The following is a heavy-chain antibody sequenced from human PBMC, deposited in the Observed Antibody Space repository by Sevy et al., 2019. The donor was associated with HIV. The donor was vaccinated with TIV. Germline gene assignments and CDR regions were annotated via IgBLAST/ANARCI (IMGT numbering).Heavy chain of an antibody. CDR2: IGSAGDA. CDR3: ARSGGYSDYGMDV. V-gene: IGHV3-13*01. Sequence: GGSLRLSCRASGFTFSSYDMHWVRQAAGKGLEWVSGIGSAGDAYYPGSVKGRFTISRENAKNSLYLQMNSLRVGDTAVYYCARSGGYSDYGMDVWGQGTTVTVSS. J-gene: IGHJ6*02. D-gene: IGHD5-12*01. CDR1: GFTFSSYD.